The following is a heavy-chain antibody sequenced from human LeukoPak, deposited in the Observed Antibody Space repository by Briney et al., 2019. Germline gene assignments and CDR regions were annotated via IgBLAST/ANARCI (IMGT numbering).Heavy chain of an antibody. CDR3: ARDSTVYGDYIF. D-gene: IGHD4-17*01. V-gene: IGHV4-34*09. J-gene: IGHJ4*02. CDR1: GGSFSGYY. Sequence: SETLSLTCAVYGGSFSGYYWSWIRQPPGKGLEWIGYIYYSGSTYYNPSLKSRVTISVDTSKNQFSLELSSVTAADTAVYYCARDSTVYGDYIFWGQGTLVTVSS. CDR2: IYYSGST.